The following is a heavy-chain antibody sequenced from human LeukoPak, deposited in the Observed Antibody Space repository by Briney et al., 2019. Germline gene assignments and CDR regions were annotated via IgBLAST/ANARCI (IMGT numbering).Heavy chain of an antibody. CDR1: GFTSSSYW. CDR3: ARGVQQWLVRGRFDP. Sequence: PGGSLRLSCAASGFTSSSYWMNWVRQVPGKGLVWVSRINNDGGDTIYADSAKGRFTISRDNAKNTLFLQMNSLRAEDTAVYYCARGVQQWLVRGRFDPWGQGTLVTVSS. CDR2: INNDGGDT. J-gene: IGHJ5*02. D-gene: IGHD6-19*01. V-gene: IGHV3-74*01.